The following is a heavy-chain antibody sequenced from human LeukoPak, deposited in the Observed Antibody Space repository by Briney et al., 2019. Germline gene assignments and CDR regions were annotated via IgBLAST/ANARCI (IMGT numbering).Heavy chain of an antibody. CDR1: GFTFSNAW. CDR3: ARDTKVIGYYYYAMDV. J-gene: IGHJ6*02. CDR2: IKSKTDGGTT. D-gene: IGHD3-22*01. V-gene: IGHV3-15*01. Sequence: GGSLRLSCAASGFTFSNAWMSWVRQAPGKGLEWVGRIKSKTDGGTTDYAAPVKGRFTISRDDSKNTLYLQMNSLKTEDTAVYYCARDTKVIGYYYYAMDVWGQGTTVAVSS.